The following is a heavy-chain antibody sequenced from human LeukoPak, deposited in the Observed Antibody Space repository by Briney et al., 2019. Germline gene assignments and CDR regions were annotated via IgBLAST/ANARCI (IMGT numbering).Heavy chain of an antibody. V-gene: IGHV4-34*01. J-gene: IGHJ4*02. CDR1: GGSFSGYY. D-gene: IGHD3-10*01. CDR3: ARSAVRSYYGSGSFNYFDY. CDR2: INHSGST. Sequence: SETLSLTCAVYGGSFSGYYWSWIRQPPGKGLEWIGEINHSGSTNYNPSLKSRVTISVDTSKNQFSLKLSSVTAADTAVYYCARSAVRSYYGSGSFNYFDYWGQGTLVTVSS.